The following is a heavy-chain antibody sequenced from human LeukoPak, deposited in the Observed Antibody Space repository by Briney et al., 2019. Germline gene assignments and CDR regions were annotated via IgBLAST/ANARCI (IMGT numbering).Heavy chain of an antibody. Sequence: ASVKVSCKASGGTFSSYAISWVRQAPGQGLEWMGWINPNSGGTNYAQKFQGRVTMTRDTSISTAYMELSRLRSDDTAVYYCARDPLGRFGESYFDYWGQGTLVTVSS. CDR2: INPNSGGT. J-gene: IGHJ4*02. CDR1: GGTFSSYA. D-gene: IGHD3-10*01. CDR3: ARDPLGRFGESYFDY. V-gene: IGHV1-2*02.